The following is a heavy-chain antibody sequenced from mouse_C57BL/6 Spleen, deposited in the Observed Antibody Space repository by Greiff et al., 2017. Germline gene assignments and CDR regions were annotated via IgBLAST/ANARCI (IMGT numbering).Heavy chain of an antibody. D-gene: IGHD2-5*01. CDR1: GYTFTSYW. CDR2: IHPNSGST. CDR3: ARRSNYEAWFAY. J-gene: IGHJ3*01. V-gene: IGHV1-64*01. Sequence: QVQLQQSGAELVKPGASVKLSCKASGYTFTSYWMHWVKQRPGQGLEWIGMIHPNSGSTNYNEKFKSKATLTVDKSSSTAYMQLSSLTSEDSAVYYCARRSNYEAWFAYWGQGTLVTVSA.